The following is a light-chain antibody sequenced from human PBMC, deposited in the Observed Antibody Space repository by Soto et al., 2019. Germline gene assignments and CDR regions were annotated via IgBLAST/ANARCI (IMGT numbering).Light chain of an antibody. Sequence: EIVLTQSPATLSLSPGERATLSCRASQSVSSYLAWYQQKPGQASRLLMYDASNRATGIPARFSGSGSGTDFTLTISSLEPEDFAVYYCQQRSNWPLTFGGGTKVDIK. CDR3: QQRSNWPLT. J-gene: IGKJ4*01. CDR2: DAS. CDR1: QSVSSY. V-gene: IGKV3-11*01.